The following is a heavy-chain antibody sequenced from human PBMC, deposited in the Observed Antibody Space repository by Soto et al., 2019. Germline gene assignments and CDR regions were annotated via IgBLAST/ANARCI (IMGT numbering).Heavy chain of an antibody. Sequence: QVQLQESGPGLVKPSETLSLTCTVSGGSISSYYWSWIRQPPGKGVEWIGYIYYSGSTNYNPSLKSRVTISVDTSKNQFSLKLSSVTAADSAVYYCARGRAWEGFLEWSPSVNNWFDPWGQGTLVTVSS. V-gene: IGHV4-59*01. J-gene: IGHJ5*02. CDR1: GGSISSYY. D-gene: IGHD3-3*01. CDR3: ARGRAWEGFLEWSPSVNNWFDP. CDR2: IYYSGST.